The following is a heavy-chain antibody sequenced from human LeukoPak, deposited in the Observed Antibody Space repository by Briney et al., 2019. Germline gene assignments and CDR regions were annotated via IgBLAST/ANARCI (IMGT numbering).Heavy chain of an antibody. V-gene: IGHV4-34*01. CDR1: GGSFSDYY. D-gene: IGHD6-19*01. J-gene: IGHJ4*02. CDR2: INHSGIT. CDR3: TRRVAVAGTPKASFDY. Sequence: SETLSLTCAVFGGSFSDYYWSWIRQPPGKGLEWIGEINHSGITNYNPSLKSRVTISADTSKNQFSLKLSSVTAADTSVYFCTRRVAVAGTPKASFDYWGQGILVTVSS.